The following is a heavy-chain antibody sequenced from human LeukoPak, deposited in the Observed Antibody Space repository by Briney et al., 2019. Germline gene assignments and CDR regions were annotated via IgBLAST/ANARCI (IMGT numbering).Heavy chain of an antibody. J-gene: IGHJ6*02. CDR1: GFTVSTNC. CDR3: ARDPPVDYGNYFVV. CDR2: IYSGGNT. V-gene: IGHV3-53*04. D-gene: IGHD4-17*01. Sequence: GGSLRLSCAASGFTVSTNCLSWVRQAPGRGLECVSVIYSGGNTYYADSVKGRFTISRHNSKNTLYLQMNSLRAEDTAVYYCARDPPVDYGNYFVVWGQGTTVTVSS.